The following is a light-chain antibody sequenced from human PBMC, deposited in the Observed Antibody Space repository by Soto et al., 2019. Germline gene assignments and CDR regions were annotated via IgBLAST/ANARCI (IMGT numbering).Light chain of an antibody. J-gene: IGLJ1*01. CDR2: EVS. CDR3: QSYDRSLSGV. CDR1: SSDVGGYDY. V-gene: IGLV2-14*01. Sequence: QSVLTQPASVSGSPGQSITISCTGTSSDVGGYDYVSWYQLHPGKAPKLMVFEVSNRPSGVPDRFSGSKSGTSASLAITGLQAEDEADYYCQSYDRSLSGVFGTGTKLTVL.